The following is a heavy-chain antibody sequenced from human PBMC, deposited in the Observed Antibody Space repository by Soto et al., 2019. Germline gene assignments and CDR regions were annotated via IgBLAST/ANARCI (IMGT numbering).Heavy chain of an antibody. J-gene: IGHJ3*02. CDR1: GFTFSSYW. CDR2: IKPDGSQK. V-gene: IGHV3-7*01. CDR3: ARDLFMAGGFDI. D-gene: IGHD2-15*01. Sequence: GGSLRLSCAASGFTFSSYWMSWVRQPPGKGQEWVANIKPDGSQKWYVDSVKGRFTISRDNARKSLYLQMNSLRAEDTVVYYCARDLFMAGGFDIWGQGTMVTVSS.